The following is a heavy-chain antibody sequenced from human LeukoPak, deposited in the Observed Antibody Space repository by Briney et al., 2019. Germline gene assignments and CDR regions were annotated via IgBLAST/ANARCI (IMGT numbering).Heavy chain of an antibody. V-gene: IGHV4-34*01. CDR1: GGSFSGYY. D-gene: IGHD3-10*01. Sequence: SETLSLTCAVYGGSFSGYYWSWIRQPPGKGLEWIGEINHSGSTNYNPSLKSRVTISVDTSKNQFSLKLSSVTAEDTAVYYCARVVTMVRGVNYYYYMDVWGKGTTVTVSS. J-gene: IGHJ6*03. CDR2: INHSGST. CDR3: ARVVTMVRGVNYYYYMDV.